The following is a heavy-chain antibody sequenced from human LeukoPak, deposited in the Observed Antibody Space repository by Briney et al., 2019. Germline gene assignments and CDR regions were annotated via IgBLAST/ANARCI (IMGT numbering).Heavy chain of an antibody. CDR2: ISYDGSNK. D-gene: IGHD2-2*01. V-gene: IGHV3-30*18. CDR3: AKVEARGYCSSTSCGLDYYYYYYGMDV. Sequence: GGSLRLSCAASGFTFSSYGMHWVRQAPGKGLECVAVISYDGSNKYYADSVKGRFTIYRDNSKNTLYLQMNSLRAEDTAVYYCAKVEARGYCSSTSCGLDYYYYYYGMDVWGKGTTVTVSS. J-gene: IGHJ6*04. CDR1: GFTFSSYG.